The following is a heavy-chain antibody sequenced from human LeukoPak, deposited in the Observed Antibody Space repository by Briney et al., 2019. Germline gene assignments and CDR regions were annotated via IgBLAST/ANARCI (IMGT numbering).Heavy chain of an antibody. CDR2: IRYDGSNK. CDR1: GFTFSSYG. D-gene: IGHD6-13*01. CDR3: ATLEGAAALDDY. V-gene: IGHV3-30*02. Sequence: GGSLRLSCAASGFTFSSYGMHWVRQAPGKRLEWVAFIRYDGSNKYYADSVKGRFTISRDNAKNSLYLQMNSLRAEDTAVYYCATLEGAAALDDYWGQGTLVTVSS. J-gene: IGHJ4*02.